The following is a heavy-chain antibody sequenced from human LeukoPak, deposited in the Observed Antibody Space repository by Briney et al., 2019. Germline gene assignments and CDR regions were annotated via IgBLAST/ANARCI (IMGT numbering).Heavy chain of an antibody. J-gene: IGHJ4*02. V-gene: IGHV3-48*02. D-gene: IGHD5-18*01. CDR2: IRSSSSTI. CDR1: GFTFSSYS. Sequence: PGGSLRLSCAASGFTFSSYSMNWVRPAPGKGLEWVSYIRSSSSTIYYADSVKGRFTISRDNAKNSLYLQMNSLRDEDTAVYYCARDGIQLWTGAFDYWGQGTLVTVSS. CDR3: ARDGIQLWTGAFDY.